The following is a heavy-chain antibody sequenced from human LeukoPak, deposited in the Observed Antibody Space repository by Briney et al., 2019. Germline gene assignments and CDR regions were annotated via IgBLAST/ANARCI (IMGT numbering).Heavy chain of an antibody. D-gene: IGHD2-2*01. Sequence: ASVKVSCKASGYTFTSYGISWVRQAPGQGLEWMEWISAYNGNTNYAQKLQGRVTMTTDTSTSTAYMELRSLRSDDTAVYYCARIIVVVPAAIYYMDVWGKGTTVTISS. CDR2: ISAYNGNT. V-gene: IGHV1-18*01. CDR1: GYTFTSYG. J-gene: IGHJ6*03. CDR3: ARIIVVVPAAIYYMDV.